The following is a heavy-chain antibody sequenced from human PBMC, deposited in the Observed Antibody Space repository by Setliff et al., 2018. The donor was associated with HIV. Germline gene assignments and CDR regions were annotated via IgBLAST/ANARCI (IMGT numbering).Heavy chain of an antibody. D-gene: IGHD6-13*01. J-gene: IGHJ5*02. Sequence: KPSETLSLTCAVYGGSFSGYYWTWIRQPPGKGLEWIGDINHSGKTNYNRSLKSRVTISLDTSKNQFSLRLTSVTAADTAVYYCAREGGTGRSSWYGAYWYDPWGQGTLVTVS. V-gene: IGHV4-34*01. CDR1: GGSFSGYY. CDR3: AREGGTGRSSWYGAYWYDP. CDR2: INHSGKT.